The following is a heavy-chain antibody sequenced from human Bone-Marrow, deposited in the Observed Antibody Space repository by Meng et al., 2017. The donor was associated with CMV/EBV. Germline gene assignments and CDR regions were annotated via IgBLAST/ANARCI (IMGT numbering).Heavy chain of an antibody. Sequence: SETLSLTCSVSGGSIGGSYWSWIRQPPGKGLEWMGNISNSGSTNYNPSLKSRVTIAVDTPKNQFPLKLRSVTAADTAVYYCARDEVAMDVWGQGTTVTVSS. CDR3: ARDEVAMDV. J-gene: IGHJ6*02. CDR2: ISNSGST. V-gene: IGHV4-59*01. CDR1: GGSIGGSY.